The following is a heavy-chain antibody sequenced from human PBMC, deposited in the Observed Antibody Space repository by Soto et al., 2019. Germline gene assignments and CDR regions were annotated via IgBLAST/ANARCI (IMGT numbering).Heavy chain of an antibody. Sequence: SVKVSCKASGGTFSSYAISWVRQAPGQGLEWMGGIIPIFGTANYAQKFQGRVTITADESTSTAYMELSSLRSEDTAVYHCARECCGGDFNFDYWGQGTLVTVSS. CDR2: IIPIFGTA. D-gene: IGHD2-21*02. J-gene: IGHJ4*02. CDR3: ARECCGGDFNFDY. V-gene: IGHV1-69*13. CDR1: GGTFSSYA.